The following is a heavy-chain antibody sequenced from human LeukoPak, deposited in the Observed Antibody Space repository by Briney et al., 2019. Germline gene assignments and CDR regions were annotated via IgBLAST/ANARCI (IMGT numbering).Heavy chain of an antibody. CDR1: GGSFSGYY. CDR3: ARSEWVAAAGTNNWFDP. J-gene: IGHJ5*02. V-gene: IGHV4-34*01. Sequence: PSETLSLTCAVYGGSFSGYYWSWIRQPPGKGLEWIGEINHSGSTNYNPSLKSRVTISVDTSKNQFSLKLSSVTAADTAVYYCARSEWVAAAGTNNWFDPWGQGTLVTVSS. D-gene: IGHD6-13*01. CDR2: INHSGST.